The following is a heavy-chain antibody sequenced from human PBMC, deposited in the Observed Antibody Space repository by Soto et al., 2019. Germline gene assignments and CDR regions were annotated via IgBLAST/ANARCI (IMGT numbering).Heavy chain of an antibody. V-gene: IGHV3-21*01. D-gene: IGHD3-10*01. J-gene: IGHJ6*02. CDR1: GFSFSDYT. CDR3: ARDYYCSGYPHYHYVLAV. Sequence: PGGSLRLSCAVSGFSFSDYTMNWVRQAPGKGLEWVSSVSTISTYIFYADSVKGRFTISRDNAKSSLYLQMNSLRAEDTAVYYCARDYYCSGYPHYHYVLAVCGQGTTVTGSS. CDR2: VSTISTYI.